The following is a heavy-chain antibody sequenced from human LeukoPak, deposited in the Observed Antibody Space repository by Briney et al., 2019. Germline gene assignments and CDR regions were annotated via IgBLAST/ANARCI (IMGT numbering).Heavy chain of an antibody. CDR1: GGSISSYY. CDR2: IYYSGST. D-gene: IGHD3-10*01. Sequence: SETLSLTCTVSGGSISSYYWSWIRQPPGKGLEWIGYIYYSGSTNYNPPLKSRVTISVDTSKNQFSLKLSSVTAADTAVYYCARGAQLKSYGMDVWGQGTTVTVSS. CDR3: ARGAQLKSYGMDV. V-gene: IGHV4-59*01. J-gene: IGHJ6*02.